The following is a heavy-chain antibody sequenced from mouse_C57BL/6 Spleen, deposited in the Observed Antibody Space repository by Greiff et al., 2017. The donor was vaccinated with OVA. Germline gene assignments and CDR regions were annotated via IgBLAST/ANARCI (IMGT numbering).Heavy chain of an antibody. CDR3: ARWVGLDGYYWFAY. D-gene: IGHD2-3*01. Sequence: QVQLQQSGAELMKPGASVKLSCKATGYTFTGYWIEWVKQRPGHGLEWIGEILPGSGSTNYNEKFKGKATFTADTSSNTAYMQLISLTTEDSAIYYCARWVGLDGYYWFAYWGQGTLVTVSA. V-gene: IGHV1-9*01. CDR2: ILPGSGST. CDR1: GYTFTGYW. J-gene: IGHJ3*01.